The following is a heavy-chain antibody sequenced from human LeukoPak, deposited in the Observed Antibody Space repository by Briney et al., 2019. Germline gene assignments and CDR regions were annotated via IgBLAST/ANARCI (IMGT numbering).Heavy chain of an antibody. CDR3: ARDLGLCSGGSCYSFDP. V-gene: IGHV1-46*01. D-gene: IGHD2-15*01. CDR2: MNPSGGST. J-gene: IGHJ5*02. CDR1: GYTFTSYY. Sequence: ASVKVSCKASGYTFTSYYMHWVRQAPGQGLEWMGIMNPSGGSTTYAQNFQGRVGMTGDTSTSTVYMELSSLRSEDTAVYYCARDLGLCSGGSCYSFDPWGQGTLVTVSS.